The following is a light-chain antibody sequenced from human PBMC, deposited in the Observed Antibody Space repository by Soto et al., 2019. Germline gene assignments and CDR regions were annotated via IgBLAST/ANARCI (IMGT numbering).Light chain of an antibody. CDR1: SSNLGAGYD. Sequence: QSVLTQPPSVSGAPGQRVTISCTGNSSNLGAGYDVHWYQQLPGAAPKLVIFGNRNRPSGVPERFSGSKSGTSASLAITGLQAEDEADYYCNSHTSSGFRVFGTGTKVTVL. J-gene: IGLJ1*01. V-gene: IGLV1-40*01. CDR2: GNR. CDR3: NSHTSSGFRV.